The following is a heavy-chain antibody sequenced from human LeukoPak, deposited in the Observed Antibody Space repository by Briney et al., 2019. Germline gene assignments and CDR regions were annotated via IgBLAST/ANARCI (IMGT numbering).Heavy chain of an antibody. D-gene: IGHD3-3*02. V-gene: IGHV4-59*12. CDR3: ARVGIAFAAYYYYYMDV. Sequence: PSETLSLTCSISGGSISSSYWSWIRQPPGQGLEWIGYISYSGGTNYNPSLKSRVTISLDTSKNQFSLKLSSVTAADTAVYYCARVGIAFAAYYYYYMDVWGKGTTVTVSS. J-gene: IGHJ6*03. CDR1: GGSISSSY. CDR2: ISYSGGT.